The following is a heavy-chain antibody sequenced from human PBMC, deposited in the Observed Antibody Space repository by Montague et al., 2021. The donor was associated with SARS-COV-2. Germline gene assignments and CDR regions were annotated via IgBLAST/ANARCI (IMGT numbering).Heavy chain of an antibody. CDR3: AHSNGGSGSYLYFDY. CDR1: GFSLSTSGVG. V-gene: IGHV2-5*02. D-gene: IGHD3-10*01. J-gene: IGHJ4*02. CDR2: IYGDDDK. Sequence: PALVKPTQTLTLTCTFSGFSLSTSGVGVGRIRQPPGKALEWLALIYGDDDKRYSPSLKSRLTITKDTSKNQVVLTMTNMDPVDTATFYCAHSNGGSGSYLYFDYWGQGTLVTVSS.